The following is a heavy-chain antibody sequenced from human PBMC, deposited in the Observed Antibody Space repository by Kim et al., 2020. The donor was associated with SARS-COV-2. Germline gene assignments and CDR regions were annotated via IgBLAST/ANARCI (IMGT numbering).Heavy chain of an antibody. CDR3: AIDPLTYYYDSSGYYYEYYFDY. V-gene: IGHV3-7*01. J-gene: IGHJ4*02. CDR2: IKQDGSEK. Sequence: GGSLRLSCAASGFTFSSYWMSWVRQAPGKGLEWVANIKQDGSEKYYVDSVKGRFTISRDNAKNSLYLQMNSLRAEDTAVYYCAIDPLTYYYDSSGYYYEYYFDYWGQGTLVTVSS. D-gene: IGHD3-22*01. CDR1: GFTFSSYW.